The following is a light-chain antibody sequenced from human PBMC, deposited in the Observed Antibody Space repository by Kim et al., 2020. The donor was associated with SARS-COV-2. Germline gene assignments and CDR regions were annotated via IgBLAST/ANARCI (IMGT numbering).Light chain of an antibody. J-gene: IGKJ5*01. CDR1: QSVSSNY. CDR3: QRYGTTPIT. V-gene: IGKV3-20*01. CDR2: DAS. Sequence: ENVLTQSPGTLSLSPGERATVSCRAGQSVSSNYLAWYQQKPGQAPRLLIFDASSRATGIPDRFSGSGSGTDFTLTISRLEPEDFAVYYCQRYGTTPITFGQGTRLEIK.